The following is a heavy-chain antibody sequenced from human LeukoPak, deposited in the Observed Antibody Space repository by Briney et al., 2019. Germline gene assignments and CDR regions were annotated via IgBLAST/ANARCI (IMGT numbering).Heavy chain of an antibody. CDR2: TSESNDNI. Sequence: GGSLRLSCAASGFTFSNYYMHWLRQAPFRGLEWVSSTSESNDNIKYADSVKGRFTISRDNAKTSLYLQMNSLRAEDTAVYYCAFGYSSGWPDWKIDYWGQGTLVTVSS. J-gene: IGHJ4*02. CDR3: AFGYSSGWPDWKIDY. CDR1: GFTFSNYY. D-gene: IGHD6-19*01. V-gene: IGHV3-21*01.